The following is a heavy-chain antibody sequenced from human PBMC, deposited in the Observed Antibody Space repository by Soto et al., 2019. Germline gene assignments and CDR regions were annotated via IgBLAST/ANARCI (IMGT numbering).Heavy chain of an antibody. J-gene: IGHJ5*02. CDR1: SGSISSYTPS. V-gene: IGHV4-30-2*01. CDR3: ARGSGPSRYYEGFDD. Sequence: QLQLQESGPGLVKPSQTLSLTCGVSSGSISSYTPSWNWIRQPPGKGLEWIGHIYLDRTTNYSPSLKSPVTISIDRSKNQFSLKLISVTAADTAVYYCARGSGPSRYYEGFDDWGQGTLVTVSS. D-gene: IGHD3-22*01. CDR2: IYLDRTT.